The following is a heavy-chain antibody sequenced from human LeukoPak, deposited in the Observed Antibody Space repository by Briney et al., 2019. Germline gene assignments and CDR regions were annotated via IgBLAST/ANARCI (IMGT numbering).Heavy chain of an antibody. CDR3: ANLYSGRPFDY. V-gene: IGHV5-10-1*01. Sequence: GESLKISCRGSGYSFTSYWISWVRQMPGKSLEWMGRIDPSDSYTNYSPSFQGHVTISADKSISTAYLQWSSLKASDTAMYYCANLYSGRPFDYWGQGTLVTVSS. CDR2: IDPSDSYT. D-gene: IGHD3-10*01. J-gene: IGHJ4*02. CDR1: GYSFTSYW.